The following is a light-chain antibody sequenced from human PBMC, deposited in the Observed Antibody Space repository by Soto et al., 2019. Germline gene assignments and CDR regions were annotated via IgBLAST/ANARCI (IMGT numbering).Light chain of an antibody. V-gene: IGKV3-15*01. CDR1: QSVSSN. J-gene: IGKJ1*01. Sequence: IVVTQSPATLSVSPXERATLSCRASQSVSSNLAWYQQKPGQAPRLLIYGASTRATGIPARFSGSGSGTEFTLTISSLQSEDFAVYYCQQYNNWPPWTFGQGTKVDIK. CDR3: QQYNNWPPWT. CDR2: GAS.